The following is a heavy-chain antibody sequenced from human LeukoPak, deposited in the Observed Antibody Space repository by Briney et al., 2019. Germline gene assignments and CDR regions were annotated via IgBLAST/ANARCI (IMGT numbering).Heavy chain of an antibody. V-gene: IGHV1-18*04. J-gene: IGHJ5*02. CDR1: GYTFTSYG. CDR3: ARDRAGTTGNWFDL. CDR2: IRAYNGNT. D-gene: IGHD1-1*01. Sequence: GASVKVSCKASGYTFTSYGIRWVRQAPGQRREWMGWIRAYNGNTNYAQKLQGRVTMTTETSTSTAYMELRSLRSDDTAVYYCARDRAGTTGNWFDLWGQGTLVTVSS.